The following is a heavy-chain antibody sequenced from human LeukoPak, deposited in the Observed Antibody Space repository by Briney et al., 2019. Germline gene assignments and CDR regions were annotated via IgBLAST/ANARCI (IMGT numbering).Heavy chain of an antibody. CDR3: ARRSRGQSSSWSQYDTDY. V-gene: IGHV5-10-1*01. CDR1: GYSFTSYW. CDR2: IDPSDSYT. J-gene: IGHJ4*02. D-gene: IGHD6-13*01. Sequence: GESLRISCKGSGYSFTSYWISWVRQMPGKGLEWMGRIDPSDSYTNYSPSFQGHVTISADKFISTAYLQWSSLKASDTAMYYCARRSRGQSSSWSQYDTDYWGQGTLVTVSS.